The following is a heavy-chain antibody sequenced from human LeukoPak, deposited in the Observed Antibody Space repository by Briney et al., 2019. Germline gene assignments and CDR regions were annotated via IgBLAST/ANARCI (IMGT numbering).Heavy chain of an antibody. CDR3: ARDRDWGCSYCSY. D-gene: IGHD7-27*01. Sequence: PGGSLRLSCAASGFTFSSYGIHWVREALGQGLEWGAVVWFVGSNKYYADSVKGRFTISRDNSKNTLYLQMNSLRAEDTAVYYCARDRDWGCSYCSYWGQGTLVTVSS. V-gene: IGHV3-33*01. CDR2: VWFVGSNK. J-gene: IGHJ4*02. CDR1: GFTFSSYG.